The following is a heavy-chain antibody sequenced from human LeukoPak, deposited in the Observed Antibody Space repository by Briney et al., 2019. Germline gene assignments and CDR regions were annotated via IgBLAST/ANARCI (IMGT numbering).Heavy chain of an antibody. D-gene: IGHD6-19*01. CDR2: ISAYNGNT. Sequence: ASVKVSCKASGHTFTGYYMHWVRQAPGQGLEWMGWISAYNGNTNYAQKVQGRVTMTTDTSTSTAYMELRSLRSDDTAVYYCARGLQENLAWLTAFSAFDIWGQGTMVTVSS. CDR1: GHTFTGYY. J-gene: IGHJ3*02. CDR3: ARGLQENLAWLTAFSAFDI. V-gene: IGHV1-18*04.